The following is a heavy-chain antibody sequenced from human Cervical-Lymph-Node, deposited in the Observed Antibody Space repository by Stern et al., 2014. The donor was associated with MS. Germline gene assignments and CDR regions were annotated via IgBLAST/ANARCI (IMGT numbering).Heavy chain of an antibody. J-gene: IGHJ2*01. Sequence: EDQLVESGGDLVQPGGSLRLSCAASGFTFSSNAMTWVRQAPGKGLEWVTSISGSGVKTYYADSVKGRFTVSRDNSKSALFLQMNSLRVDDTAIYYCTLGNLWGRGTLVTVSS. CDR2: ISGSGVKT. V-gene: IGHV3-23*04. D-gene: IGHD7-27*01. CDR3: TLGNL. CDR1: GFTFSSNA.